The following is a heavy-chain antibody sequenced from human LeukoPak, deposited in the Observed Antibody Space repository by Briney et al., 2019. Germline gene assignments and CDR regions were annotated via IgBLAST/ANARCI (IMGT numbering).Heavy chain of an antibody. J-gene: IGHJ5*02. D-gene: IGHD7-27*01. CDR3: LGNWFDP. CDR1: GFTFSSYA. Sequence: PGGSLRLSCAASGFTFSSYAMHWVRQAPGKGLEWVAVISYDGSNKYYADSVKGRFTISRDNSKNTLYLQMNSLRAEDTAVYYCLGNWFDPWGQGTLVTVSS. V-gene: IGHV3-30-3*01. CDR2: ISYDGSNK.